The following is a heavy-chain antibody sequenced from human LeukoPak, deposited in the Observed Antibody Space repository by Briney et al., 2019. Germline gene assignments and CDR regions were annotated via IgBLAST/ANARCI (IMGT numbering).Heavy chain of an antibody. CDR3: AKETYSSGWYPYFDY. Sequence: GGSLRLSCVPSGFILSSYAMSWVRQAPGKGLEWVSGISGSGGSTYYADSVKGRFTISRDNSKNPLFLQMNSLRAEDTAVYYCAKETYSSGWYPYFDYWGQGTLVTVSS. D-gene: IGHD6-19*01. CDR2: ISGSGGST. J-gene: IGHJ4*02. CDR1: GFILSSYA. V-gene: IGHV3-23*01.